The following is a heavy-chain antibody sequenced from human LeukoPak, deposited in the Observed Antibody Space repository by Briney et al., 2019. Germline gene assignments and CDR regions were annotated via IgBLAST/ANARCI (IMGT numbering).Heavy chain of an antibody. CDR2: IYYSGST. D-gene: IGHD3-22*01. J-gene: IGHJ4*02. V-gene: IGHV4-30-4*01. CDR1: GGSISSGDYY. CDR3: ARFYDSSGYYHVQSFDY. Sequence: SETLSLTCTVSGGSISSGDYYWSWIRQPPGKGLEWIGYIYYSGSTNYNPSLKSRVTISVDTSKNQFSLKLSSVTAADTAVYYCARFYDSSGYYHVQSFDYWGQGTLVTVSS.